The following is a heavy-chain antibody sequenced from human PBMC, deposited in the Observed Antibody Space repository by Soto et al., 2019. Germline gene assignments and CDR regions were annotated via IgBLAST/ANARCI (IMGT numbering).Heavy chain of an antibody. CDR1: GGSISSSSYY. Sequence: SETLSLTCTVSGGSISSSSYYWGWIRQPPGKGLEWIGSIYYSGSTYYNPSLKSRVTISVDTSKNQFSLKLSSVTAADTAVYYCARHAGIAAAGTYWFDPWGQGTLVTVSS. V-gene: IGHV4-39*01. CDR2: IYYSGST. J-gene: IGHJ5*02. CDR3: ARHAGIAAAGTYWFDP. D-gene: IGHD6-13*01.